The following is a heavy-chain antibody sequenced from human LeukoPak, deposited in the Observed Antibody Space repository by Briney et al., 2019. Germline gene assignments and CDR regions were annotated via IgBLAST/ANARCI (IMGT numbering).Heavy chain of an antibody. V-gene: IGHV3-66*01. CDR2: IYSSGNT. CDR1: GFTVSSNY. J-gene: IGHJ4*02. CDR3: ARAPVVVTSLEY. D-gene: IGHD2-21*02. Sequence: GGSLRLSCAASGFTVSSNYMSWVRQAPGKGLEWVSVIYSSGNTYYADSVKGRFTISRDNSKNTLYLQMNSLRAEDSAVYYCARAPVVVTSLEYWGQGTLVTVSS.